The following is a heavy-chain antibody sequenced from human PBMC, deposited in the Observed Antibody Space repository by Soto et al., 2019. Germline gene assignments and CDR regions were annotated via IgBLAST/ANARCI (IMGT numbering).Heavy chain of an antibody. CDR1: GGSISSGGYY. CDR2: IYYSGST. J-gene: IGHJ4*02. Sequence: SETLSLTCTVSGGSISSGGYYWSWIRQHPGKGLEWIGYIYYSGSTYYNPSLKSRVTISVDTSKNQFSLKLSSVTAADTAVYYYARLGDRYSGSSPDYWGQGTLVTVSS. CDR3: ARLGDRYSGSSPDY. D-gene: IGHD1-26*01. V-gene: IGHV4-31*03.